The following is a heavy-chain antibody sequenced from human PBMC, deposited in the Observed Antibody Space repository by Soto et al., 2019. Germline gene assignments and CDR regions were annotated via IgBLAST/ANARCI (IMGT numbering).Heavy chain of an antibody. CDR1: GLTFSSYA. V-gene: IGHV3-23*01. J-gene: IGHJ5*02. Sequence: LRLSCAGSGLTFSSYAMSWVRQDPGKGLEWVSAISGSGGSTYYADSVKGRFTISRDNSKNTLYLQMNSLRAEDTAVYYCAKGGPDYYDSSGLNWFDPWGQGTLVTVS. D-gene: IGHD3-22*01. CDR2: ISGSGGST. CDR3: AKGGPDYYDSSGLNWFDP.